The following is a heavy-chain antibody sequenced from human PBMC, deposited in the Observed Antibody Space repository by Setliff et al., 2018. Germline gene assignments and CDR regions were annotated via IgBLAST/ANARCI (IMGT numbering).Heavy chain of an antibody. CDR1: GYSISSGYY. CDR2: MYQSGTT. J-gene: IGHJ4*02. CDR3: ARAASGNSKYYFDC. D-gene: IGHD3-3*01. Sequence: SETLSLTCTVPGYSISSGYYWGWIRQPPGKGLEWIGNMYQSGTTYYNAALQSRVTLSIDTSKNHFSLKVSSVTAADTAVYYCARAASGNSKYYFDCWGQGTLVTVSS. V-gene: IGHV4-38-2*02.